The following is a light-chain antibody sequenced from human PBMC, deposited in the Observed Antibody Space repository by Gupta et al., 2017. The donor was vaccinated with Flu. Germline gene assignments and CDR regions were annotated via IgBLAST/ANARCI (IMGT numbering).Light chain of an antibody. J-gene: IGKJ2*01. V-gene: IGKV2-28*01. CDR2: LDS. Sequence: VTPGEPASISCSTSQGRRHDNGYKYLDWYLQKPGQSPQILIYLDSKRASGVPDRFSGSGSGTDFTLKISRGEPEDVGVYYCKQSLQTPFTFGQGTKLDIK. CDR1: QGRRHDNGYKY. CDR3: KQSLQTPFT.